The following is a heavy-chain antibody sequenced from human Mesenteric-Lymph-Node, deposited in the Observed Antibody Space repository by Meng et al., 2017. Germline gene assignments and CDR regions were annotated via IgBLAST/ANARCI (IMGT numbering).Heavy chain of an antibody. Sequence: AETLCLTCAVYGGSFSGYYWSWIRQPPGKGLEWIGEINHSGSTNYNPSLKSRVTISEGTSKNQFSLKLTSVTATDTAVYYCAMRMPQCCPGGNCCSGLGYWGQGTLVTVSS. D-gene: IGHD2-15*01. CDR1: GGSFSGYY. J-gene: IGHJ4*02. CDR2: INHSGST. CDR3: AMRMPQCCPGGNCCSGLGY. V-gene: IGHV4-34*01.